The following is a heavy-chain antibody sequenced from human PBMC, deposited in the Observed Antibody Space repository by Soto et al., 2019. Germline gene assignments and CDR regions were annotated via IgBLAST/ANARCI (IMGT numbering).Heavy chain of an antibody. D-gene: IGHD5-18*01. CDR3: SRGILV. J-gene: IGHJ4*02. CDR2: ISYGGST. V-gene: IGHV4-31*03. Sequence: QVQLQESGPGLVKPSQTLSLTCTVSGGSINSGGYCWSWIRQHPGKGLDWIGCISYGGSTSYNPSLKSRLTLSVHTSNNQFSLKLSSVTAADTAVYYCSRGILVWGQGTLITVSS. CDR1: GGSINSGGYC.